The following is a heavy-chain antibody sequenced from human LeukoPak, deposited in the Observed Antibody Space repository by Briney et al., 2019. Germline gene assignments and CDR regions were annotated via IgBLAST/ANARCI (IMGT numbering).Heavy chain of an antibody. CDR3: ASWGEGALDN. CDR2: ISTSTTTI. J-gene: IGHJ4*02. V-gene: IGHV3-48*01. Sequence: GGSLRLSCEASGFTLSSYSMNWVRQAPGKGLEWISYISTSTTTIYYANSVKGRFTISRDNAKKSLYLQMNSLRVEDTGVYYCASWGEGALDNWGQGTLVTVPS. CDR1: GFTLSSYS. D-gene: IGHD1-26*01.